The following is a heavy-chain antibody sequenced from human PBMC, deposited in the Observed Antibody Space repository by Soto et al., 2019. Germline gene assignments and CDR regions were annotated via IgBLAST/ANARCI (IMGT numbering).Heavy chain of an antibody. J-gene: IGHJ6*02. CDR3: VKDWTGGSCPCMDV. CDR2: ITGDEGSR. CDR1: GFTFSGYA. D-gene: IGHD2-8*02. Sequence: GGSLRLSCAASGFTFSGYAMTWVRQAPGKGLEWVSTITGDEGSRYYADSVKGRFTISRDNSKNSLYLQMTSLRAQDTAVYYCVKDWTGGSCPCMDVWGQGTTLTVSS. V-gene: IGHV3-23*01.